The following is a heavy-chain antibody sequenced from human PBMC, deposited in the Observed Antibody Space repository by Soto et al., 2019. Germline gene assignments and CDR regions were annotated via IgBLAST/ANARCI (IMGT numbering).Heavy chain of an antibody. CDR2: IIPIFGTA. CDR3: ARDSSSSGYDLGYYYYYGMDV. D-gene: IGHD5-12*01. CDR1: GGTFSSYA. J-gene: IGHJ6*02. V-gene: IGHV1-69*13. Sequence: GASVKVSCKASGGTFSSYAISWVRQAPGQGLEWMGGIIPIFGTANYAQKFQGRVTITADESTSTAYMELSSLRSEDTAVYYCARDSSSSGYDLGYYYYYGMDVWGQGTTVTVSS.